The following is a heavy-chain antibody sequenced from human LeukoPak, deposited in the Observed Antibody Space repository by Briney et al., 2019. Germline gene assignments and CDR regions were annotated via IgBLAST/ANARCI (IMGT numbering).Heavy chain of an antibody. J-gene: IGHJ1*01. CDR2: ISWNSGSI. Sequence: GGSLRLSCAASGFTFDDYAMHWVRQAPGKGLEWVSGISWNSGSIGYADSVKGRFTISRDNAKNSLYLQMNSLRAEDTALYYCAKDSGYSYGPAEYFQHWGQGTLVTVSS. CDR3: AKDSGYSYGPAEYFQH. D-gene: IGHD5-18*01. CDR1: GFTFDDYA. V-gene: IGHV3-9*01.